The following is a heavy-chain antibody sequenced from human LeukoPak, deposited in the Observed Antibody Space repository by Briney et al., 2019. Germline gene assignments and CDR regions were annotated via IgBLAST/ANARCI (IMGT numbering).Heavy chain of an antibody. V-gene: IGHV3-74*01. J-gene: IGHJ4*02. Sequence: GGSLRLSCAASGFTFSSYWMHWVRQAPGKGLVWVSRINSDGSSTSYADSVKGRFTISRDNAKNTLYLQMNSLRVEDTALYHCAKLVGSGSYYNPVDHWGQGTVVTVSS. CDR3: AKLVGSGSYYNPVDH. CDR1: GFTFSSYW. CDR2: INSDGSST. D-gene: IGHD3-10*01.